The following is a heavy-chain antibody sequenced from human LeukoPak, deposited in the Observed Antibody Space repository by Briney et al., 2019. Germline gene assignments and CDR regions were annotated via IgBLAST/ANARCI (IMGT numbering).Heavy chain of an antibody. D-gene: IGHD2-21*02. CDR2: INHSGST. CDR3: ARGVTPHKVFDY. Sequence: SSETLSLTCAVYGGSFNGYYWSWIRQPPGKGLEWIREINHSGSTNYNPPLKSRITISADTTNNHSSLKLSSVTAADTAVYYCARGVTPHKVFDYWGQGTLVTVSS. CDR1: GGSFNGYY. J-gene: IGHJ4*01. V-gene: IGHV4-34*01.